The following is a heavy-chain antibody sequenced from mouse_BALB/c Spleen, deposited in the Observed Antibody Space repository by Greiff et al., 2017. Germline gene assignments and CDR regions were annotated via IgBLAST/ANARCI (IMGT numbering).Heavy chain of an antibody. J-gene: IGHJ3*01. Sequence: EVQRVESGAELVKPGASVKLSCTASGFNIKDTYMHWVKQRPEQGLEWIGRIDPANGNTKYDPKFQGKATITADTSSNTAYLQLSSLTSEDTAVYYCASPFTTATSWFAYWGQGTLVTVSA. D-gene: IGHD1-2*01. CDR1: GFNIKDTY. V-gene: IGHV14-3*02. CDR3: ASPFTTATSWFAY. CDR2: IDPANGNT.